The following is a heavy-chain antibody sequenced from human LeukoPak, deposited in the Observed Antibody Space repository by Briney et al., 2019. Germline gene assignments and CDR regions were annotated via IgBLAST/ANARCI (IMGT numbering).Heavy chain of an antibody. CDR3: ARGYRGFDI. D-gene: IGHD5-18*01. CDR1: GFTFSSYT. J-gene: IGHJ3*02. CDR2: ISSSSNYI. V-gene: IGHV3-21*01. Sequence: GRSLRLSCAASGFTFSSYTMNWVRQAPGKGLEWVSSISSSSNYIYYTDSLKGRFTISRDNAKNSLYLQMNSLRAEDTAVYYCARGYRGFDIWGQGTMVTVSS.